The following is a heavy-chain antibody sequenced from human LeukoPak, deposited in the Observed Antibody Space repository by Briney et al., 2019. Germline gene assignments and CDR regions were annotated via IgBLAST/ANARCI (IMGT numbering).Heavy chain of an antibody. CDR1: GFTFSSYG. J-gene: IGHJ6*02. Sequence: GRSLRLSCAASGFTFSSYGMHWVRQAPGKGQEWVAVISYDGSNKYYADSVKGRFTISRDNSKNTLYLQMNSLRAEDTAVYYCAKDRRFESYSTYYYGMDVWGQGTTVTVSS. CDR3: AKDRRFESYSTYYYGMDV. D-gene: IGHD1-26*01. CDR2: ISYDGSNK. V-gene: IGHV3-30*18.